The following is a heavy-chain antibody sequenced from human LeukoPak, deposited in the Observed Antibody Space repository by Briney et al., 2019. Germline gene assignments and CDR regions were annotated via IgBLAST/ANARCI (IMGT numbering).Heavy chain of an antibody. D-gene: IGHD1-14*01. Sequence: PSETLSLTCTVSGGSINTDLFYWGWIRQPPGTGLEWIGSIYYSGNTFYNPSLKSRVNISIDTSKNQLSLNLRSVTAADTAVYFCARPHFPTGPDLWGQGTLVTVSS. CDR3: ARPHFPTGPDL. CDR2: IYYSGNT. J-gene: IGHJ4*02. V-gene: IGHV4-39*01. CDR1: GGSINTDLFY.